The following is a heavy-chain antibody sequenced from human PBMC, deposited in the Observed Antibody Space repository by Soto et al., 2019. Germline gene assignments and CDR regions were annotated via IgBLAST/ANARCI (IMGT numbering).Heavy chain of an antibody. CDR3: AREGRDGYNHQIDY. V-gene: IGHV3-23*01. CDR1: GFTFSSYA. Sequence: GGSLRLSCAASGFTFSSYAMSWVRQAPGKGLEWVSAISGSGGSTYYADSVKGRFTISRDNSKNTLYLQMNSLRAEDTAVYYCAREGRDGYNHQIDYWGQGTLVTVPS. J-gene: IGHJ4*02. D-gene: IGHD5-12*01. CDR2: ISGSGGST.